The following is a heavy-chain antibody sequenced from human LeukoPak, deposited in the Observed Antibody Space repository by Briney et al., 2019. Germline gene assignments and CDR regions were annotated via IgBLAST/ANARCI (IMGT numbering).Heavy chain of an antibody. Sequence: SETLSLTCTVSGGSISSYYWGWIRQPPGKGLEWIGSIYYSGSTYYNPSLKSRVTISVDTSKNQFSLKLSSVTAADTAVYYCARRPHYFAFDYWGQGTLVTVSS. D-gene: IGHD2-21*01. V-gene: IGHV4-39*01. CDR3: ARRPHYFAFDY. CDR2: IYYSGST. J-gene: IGHJ4*02. CDR1: GGSISSYY.